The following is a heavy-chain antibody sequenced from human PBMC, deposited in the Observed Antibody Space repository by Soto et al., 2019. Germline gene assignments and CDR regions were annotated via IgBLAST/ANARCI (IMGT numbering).Heavy chain of an antibody. CDR3: TRSDYDTSGYTDY. D-gene: IGHD3-22*01. Sequence: QVHLMESGGGLVKPGGSLRLSCAASGFAFSAYYMSWIRQAPGKGLEWLSYISESGTTIYYADSAKGRFTISRDNAKNSLYLQMNSLRVEDTAVYYCTRSDYDTSGYTDYWGQGTLVTVSS. J-gene: IGHJ4*02. CDR2: ISESGTTI. CDR1: GFAFSAYY. V-gene: IGHV3-11*01.